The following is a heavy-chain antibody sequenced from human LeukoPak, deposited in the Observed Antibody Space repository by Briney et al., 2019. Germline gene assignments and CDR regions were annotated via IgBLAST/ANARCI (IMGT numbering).Heavy chain of an antibody. Sequence: GASVKVSCKASGYTFTSYAMHWVRQAPGQRLEWMGWINAGNGNTRYSQKFQGRVTITRDTSASTAYMELSSLRSEDTAVYYCARDGGSSSGWFYWGQGTLVTVSS. CDR3: ARDGGSSSGWFY. J-gene: IGHJ4*02. CDR1: GYTFTSYA. D-gene: IGHD6-19*01. V-gene: IGHV1-3*01. CDR2: INAGNGNT.